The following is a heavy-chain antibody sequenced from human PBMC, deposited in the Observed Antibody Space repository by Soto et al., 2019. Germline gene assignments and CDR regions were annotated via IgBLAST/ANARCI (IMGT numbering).Heavy chain of an antibody. CDR1: GGTFSSYA. CDR2: IIPIFGTA. CDR3: ARSRAYCSSTSCYIVGYWFDP. J-gene: IGHJ5*02. V-gene: IGHV1-69*01. Sequence: QVQLVQSGAEVKKPGSSVKVSCKASGGTFSSYAISWVRQAPGQGLEWMGGIIPIFGTANYAQKFQGRVTITADEATSTAYMELSSLRSEDTAVYDCARSRAYCSSTSCYIVGYWFDPWGQGTLVTVSS. D-gene: IGHD2-2*02.